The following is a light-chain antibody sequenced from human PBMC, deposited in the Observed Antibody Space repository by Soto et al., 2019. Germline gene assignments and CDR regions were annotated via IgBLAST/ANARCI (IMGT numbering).Light chain of an antibody. CDR1: QSVSSSY. CDR3: QQRLSWPIT. Sequence: EIVLTQSPGTLSLSPGERATLSCRASQSVSSSYLAWYQQKPGQAPRLLIYGASSRPTGIPDRFSGSGSGTDFTLTISSLEPEDFAVYYCQQRLSWPITFGQGTRLEIK. V-gene: IGKV3D-20*02. J-gene: IGKJ5*01. CDR2: GAS.